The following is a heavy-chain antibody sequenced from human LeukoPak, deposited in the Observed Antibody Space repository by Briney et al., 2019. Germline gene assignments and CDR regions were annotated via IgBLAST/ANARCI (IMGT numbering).Heavy chain of an antibody. D-gene: IGHD5-18*01. Sequence: GGSLRLSCAASGFTVSSNYMSWVRQAPGKGLEWVSVIYSGGSTYYADSVKGRFTISRDNSKNTLYLQMNSLRAEDAAVYYCAREIIQLPGYFDYWGQGTLVTVSS. J-gene: IGHJ4*02. V-gene: IGHV3-53*01. CDR2: IYSGGST. CDR1: GFTVSSNY. CDR3: AREIIQLPGYFDY.